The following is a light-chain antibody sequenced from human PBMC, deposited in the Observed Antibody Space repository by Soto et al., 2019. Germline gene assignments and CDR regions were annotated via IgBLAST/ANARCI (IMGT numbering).Light chain of an antibody. Sequence: QSVXTQPASLSGSPGQSITISCTGTSSDVGGYNYVSWYQHHPGKAPKLIIYDVSNRPSGVSIRFSGSKSDNTASLTISGLQPEDEADYHCSSYTTSNTRQIVFGTGTKVTVL. CDR1: SSDVGGYNY. J-gene: IGLJ1*01. V-gene: IGLV2-14*03. CDR2: DVS. CDR3: SSYTTSNTRQIV.